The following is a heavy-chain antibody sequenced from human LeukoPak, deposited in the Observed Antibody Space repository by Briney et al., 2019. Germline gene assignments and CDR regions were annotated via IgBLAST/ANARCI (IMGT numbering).Heavy chain of an antibody. CDR3: ARDQSVSIGYYYESTDY. V-gene: IGHV1-18*01. Sequence: APGRVSCTPAGYTFTSYAIRSVRQAARHRREWRGWIRAYNGNTNYAQKLQGRVTMTTDASTSTAYRELRSLRSDDTGVYYCARDQSVSIGYYYESTDYWGQGTLVTVSS. D-gene: IGHD3-22*01. CDR1: GYTFTSYA. CDR2: IRAYNGNT. J-gene: IGHJ4*02.